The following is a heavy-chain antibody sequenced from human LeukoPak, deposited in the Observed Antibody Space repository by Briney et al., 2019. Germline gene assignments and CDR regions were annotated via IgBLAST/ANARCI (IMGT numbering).Heavy chain of an antibody. CDR3: GRDPDSSGNHNLDY. CDR2: ISYDGSNK. J-gene: IGHJ4*02. Sequence: GRSLRLSCAASGFTFSSYAMHWVRQAPGKGLEWAAVISYDGSNKYYADSVKGRFTISRDNSKTTLYLQMNSLRAEDTAVYYCGRDPDSSGNHNLDYWGQGTLVTVSS. V-gene: IGHV3-30-3*01. CDR1: GFTFSSYA. D-gene: IGHD3-22*01.